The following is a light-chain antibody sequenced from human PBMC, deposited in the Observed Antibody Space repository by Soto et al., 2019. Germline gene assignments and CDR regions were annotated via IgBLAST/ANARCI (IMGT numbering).Light chain of an antibody. J-gene: IGKJ5*01. V-gene: IGKV3-20*01. CDR2: GAS. CDR1: QTVSSY. CDR3: QQYGTSPIT. Sequence: ENVLTQSPGTLSLSPGERDTLSCRASQTVSSYLTWYQQRPGQAPRLLIYGASKRATGIPDRFSGSGSGTDFTLTISRLEPEDFALYYCQQYGTSPITFGQGTRLEIK.